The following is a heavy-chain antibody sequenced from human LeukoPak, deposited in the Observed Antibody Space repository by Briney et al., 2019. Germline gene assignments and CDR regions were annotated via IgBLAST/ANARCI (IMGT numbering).Heavy chain of an antibody. Sequence: GGSLRLSCAASGFTFSSYAMSWVRQAPGKGLEWVSAISGSGGSTYYADSVKGRFTISRDNSKNTLYLQMNSLRAEDTAVYYCAKDSPCSGGSCYPYYFDYWGQGTLVTVSS. V-gene: IGHV3-23*01. D-gene: IGHD2-15*01. CDR1: GFTFSSYA. CDR3: AKDSPCSGGSCYPYYFDY. J-gene: IGHJ4*02. CDR2: ISGSGGST.